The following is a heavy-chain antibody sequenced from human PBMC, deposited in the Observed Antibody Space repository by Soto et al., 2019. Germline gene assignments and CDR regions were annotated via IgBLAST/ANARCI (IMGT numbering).Heavy chain of an antibody. CDR3: ARGLRNIVVVVAATRSPSDY. V-gene: IGHV3-21*01. D-gene: IGHD2-15*01. CDR1: GFTFSRYT. Sequence: EVQLVESRGGLVRPGGSLRLACTASGFTFSRYTMSWVRQAPGKGLEWVSSISTNSGYIYYADSVKGRFTISRDNAKNSLFLQMDSLRGEDTAVYYCARGLRNIVVVVAATRSPSDYWGQGALVTVSS. CDR2: ISTNSGYI. J-gene: IGHJ4*02.